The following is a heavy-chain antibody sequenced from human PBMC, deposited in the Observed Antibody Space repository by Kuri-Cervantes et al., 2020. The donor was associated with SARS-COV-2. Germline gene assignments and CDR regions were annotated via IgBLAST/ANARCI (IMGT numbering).Heavy chain of an antibody. Sequence: ASVKVSCKASGGTFSSYAISWVRQAPGQGLEWMGGIIPIFGTANYAQKFQGRVTITADKPTSTAYMELSSLRSEDTAVYYCASPRRNYYDSSGYYFWGFDYWGQGTLVTVSS. CDR1: GGTFSSYA. J-gene: IGHJ4*02. CDR2: IIPIFGTA. V-gene: IGHV1-69*06. CDR3: ASPRRNYYDSSGYYFWGFDY. D-gene: IGHD3-22*01.